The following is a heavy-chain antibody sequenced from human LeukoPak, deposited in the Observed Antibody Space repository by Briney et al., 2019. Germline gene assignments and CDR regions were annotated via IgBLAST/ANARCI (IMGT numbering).Heavy chain of an antibody. D-gene: IGHD3-9*01. V-gene: IGHV3-23*01. J-gene: IGHJ4*02. CDR3: AKFYDILTGYFDY. Sequence: GGSLGLSCSASGFTFSSYAMSWVRQSPGKWLEWVSGITNGGDSTCYADSVKGRFTISRDNSKNTLYLLMNSLRAEDTAVYYCAKFYDILTGYFDYWGQRTLVTVSS. CDR2: ITNGGDST. CDR1: GFTFSSYA.